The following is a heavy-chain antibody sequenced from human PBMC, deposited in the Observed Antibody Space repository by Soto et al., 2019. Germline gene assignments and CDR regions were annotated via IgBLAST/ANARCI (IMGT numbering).Heavy chain of an antibody. J-gene: IGHJ5*02. V-gene: IGHV4-31*03. CDR2: IYYSGNT. CDR3: ARSLITMVPDAA. Sequence: PSETLSLTCTVSGGSISSGGYYWSWIRQHPGKGLEWIGYIYYSGNTYYNPSLKSRVTISVDTSKNQFSLKLTSVTAADTAVYYCARSLITMVPDAAWAQRTPVTVSS. D-gene: IGHD3-10*01. CDR1: GGSISSGGYY.